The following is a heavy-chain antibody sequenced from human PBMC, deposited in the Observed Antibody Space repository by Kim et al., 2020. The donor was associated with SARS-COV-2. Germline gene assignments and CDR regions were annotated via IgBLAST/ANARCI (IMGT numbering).Heavy chain of an antibody. CDR1: GYTFTSYG. Sequence: ASVKVSCKASGYTFTSYGISWVRQAPGQGLEWMGWISAYNGNTNYAQKLQGRVTMTTDTSTSTAYMELRSLRSDDTAVYYCARDLRVTMVRGVYYGPVYLWGRGTLVTVSS. D-gene: IGHD3-10*01. CDR2: ISAYNGNT. V-gene: IGHV1-18*01. J-gene: IGHJ2*01. CDR3: ARDLRVTMVRGVYYGPVYL.